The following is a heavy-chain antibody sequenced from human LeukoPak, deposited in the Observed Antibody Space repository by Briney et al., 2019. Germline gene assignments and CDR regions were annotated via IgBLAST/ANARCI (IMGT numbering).Heavy chain of an antibody. D-gene: IGHD2-15*01. CDR1: GYTFISYY. J-gene: IGHJ6*02. CDR2: INPSGGST. Sequence: ASVTVSCMASGYTFISYYMHWVRQAPGQGLDWMGIINPSGGSTSYAQKFQGRVTMTRDTSTSTVYMELSSLRSEDTAVYYCASLDAALGGYGMDVWGQGTTVTVSS. V-gene: IGHV1-46*01. CDR3: ASLDAALGGYGMDV.